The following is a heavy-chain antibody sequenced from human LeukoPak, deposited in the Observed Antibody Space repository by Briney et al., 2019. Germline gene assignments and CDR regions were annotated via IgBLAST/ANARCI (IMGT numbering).Heavy chain of an antibody. CDR1: GFTFSSYA. CDR3: ARDGCSSTSCYNGIYYYYYMDV. V-gene: IGHV3-30*01. D-gene: IGHD2-2*01. Sequence: PGGSLRLSCAASGFTFSSYAMHWVRQAPGKGLEWVAVKSYDGSNKYYADSVKGRFTISRDNSKNTLYLQMNSLRAEDTAVYYCARDGCSSTSCYNGIYYYYYMDVWGKGTTVTVSS. J-gene: IGHJ6*03. CDR2: KSYDGSNK.